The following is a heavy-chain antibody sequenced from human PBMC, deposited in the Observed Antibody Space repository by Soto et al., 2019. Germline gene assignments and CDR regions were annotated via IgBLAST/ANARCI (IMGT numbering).Heavy chain of an antibody. D-gene: IGHD3-9*01. CDR3: ARGYDIHYYYYGMEV. V-gene: IGHV1-69*13. J-gene: IGHJ6*02. CDR2: IIPIFGTA. CDR1: GGTFSSYA. Sequence: SVKVSCKASGGTFSSYAISWVRQAPGQGLEWRGGIIPIFGTANYAQKFQGRVTITADESTSTAYMELSSLRSEDTAVYYCARGYDIHYYYYGMEVWGQGTTVTVSS.